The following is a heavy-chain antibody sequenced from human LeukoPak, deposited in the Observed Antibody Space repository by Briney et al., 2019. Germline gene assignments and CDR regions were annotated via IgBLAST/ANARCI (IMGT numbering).Heavy chain of an antibody. CDR2: IYYSGST. Sequence: SETLSLTCTVSGGSISSSHYWGWIRQPPGKGLEWIGSIYYSGSTYYNPSLESRVTISVDTSKNQFSLKVSSVTAADTAVYYCARRGASSSEEYWGQGTLVTVSS. D-gene: IGHD6-6*01. CDR3: ARRGASSSEEY. CDR1: GGSISSSHY. J-gene: IGHJ4*02. V-gene: IGHV4-39*01.